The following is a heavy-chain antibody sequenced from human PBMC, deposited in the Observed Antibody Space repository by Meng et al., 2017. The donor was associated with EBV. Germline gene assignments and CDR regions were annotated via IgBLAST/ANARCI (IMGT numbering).Heavy chain of an antibody. Sequence: QGQVVQSAAGVKKPGSSVKVSCKTSGGPFRYYAISWVRQAPGQGLEWLGGFLPRLGAPNYAQKFHGRVKITADESTSTHYMDLSSLRSEDTAIYYCASESGRGYTPDYWGQGTLVTVSS. J-gene: IGHJ4*02. CDR2: FLPRLGAP. D-gene: IGHD3-10*01. V-gene: IGHV1-69*01. CDR3: ASESGRGYTPDY. CDR1: GGPFRYYA.